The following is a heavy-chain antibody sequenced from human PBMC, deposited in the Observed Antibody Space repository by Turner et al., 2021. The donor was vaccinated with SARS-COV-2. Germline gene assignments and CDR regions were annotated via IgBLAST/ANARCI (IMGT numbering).Heavy chain of an antibody. Sequence: EVQLVESGGGLVQPRGYQSLHCAASGFTVSSNYMSWVRQAPGKGLEWVSVIYSWGSTYYADSVKVRFTISRDKSKNTLYLQMNSLRAEDTAVYFCGKVRGVTPNIDYWGQGTLVTVSS. D-gene: IGHD3-10*01. V-gene: IGHV3-66*01. CDR2: IYSWGST. CDR1: GFTVSSNY. J-gene: IGHJ4*02. CDR3: GKVRGVTPNIDY.